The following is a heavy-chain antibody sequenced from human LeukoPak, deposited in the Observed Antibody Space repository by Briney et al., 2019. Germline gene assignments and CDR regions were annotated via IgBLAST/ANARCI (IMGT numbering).Heavy chain of an antibody. CDR3: AGHNPGLFGYYMDV. V-gene: IGHV3-7*01. J-gene: IGHJ6*03. D-gene: IGHD3-16*01. Sequence: GGSLRLSCAASGFTFSSYWMSWVRQAPGKGLEWVANIKQDGSEKYYVDSVKGRFTISRDNAKNSLYLQMNSLRAEDTAVYYCAGHNPGLFGYYMDVWGKGTTVTVSS. CDR1: GFTFSSYW. CDR2: IKQDGSEK.